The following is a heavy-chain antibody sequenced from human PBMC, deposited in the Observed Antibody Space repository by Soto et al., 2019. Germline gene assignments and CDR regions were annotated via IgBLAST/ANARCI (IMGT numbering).Heavy chain of an antibody. D-gene: IGHD6-19*01. CDR2: FDPEDGET. CDR3: ASDSSVYWFYP. J-gene: IGHJ5*02. Sequence: GASVKGSCKVSGYTLTELSMHWVLQAPGKGLEWMGGFDPEDGETIYAQKFQGRVTMTEDTSTDTAYMELSSLRSEDTAVYYCASDSSVYWFYPWGQGTLVTVSS. CDR1: GYTLTELS. V-gene: IGHV1-24*01.